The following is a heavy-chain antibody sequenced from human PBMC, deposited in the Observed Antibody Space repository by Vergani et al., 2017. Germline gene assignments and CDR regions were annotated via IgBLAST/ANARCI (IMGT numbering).Heavy chain of an antibody. D-gene: IGHD1-26*01. J-gene: IGHJ5*02. CDR1: GYTFTSYA. CDR3: ARDEGIVGATPDENWFDP. CDR2: INAGNGNT. V-gene: IGHV1-3*01. Sequence: VQLVQSGAEVKKPGATVKISCKASGYTFTSYAMHWVRQAPGQRLEWMGWINAGNGNTKYSQKFQGRVTITRDTSASTAYMELSSLRSEDTAVYYCARDEGIVGATPDENWFDPWGQGTLVTVSS.